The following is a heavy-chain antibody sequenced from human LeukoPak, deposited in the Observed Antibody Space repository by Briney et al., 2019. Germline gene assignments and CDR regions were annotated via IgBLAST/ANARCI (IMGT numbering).Heavy chain of an antibody. V-gene: IGHV4-31*02. CDR3: ARCRSPPGITMIDY. Sequence: LRLSCAASGFSFSSDLMHWVRQHPGKGLEWVGYIYYSGSTYYNPSLKSRVTISVDTSKNQFSLKLSSVTAADTAVYYCARCRSPPGITMIDYWGQGTLVTVSS. J-gene: IGHJ4*02. CDR1: GFSFSSDL. CDR2: IYYSGST. D-gene: IGHD3-22*01.